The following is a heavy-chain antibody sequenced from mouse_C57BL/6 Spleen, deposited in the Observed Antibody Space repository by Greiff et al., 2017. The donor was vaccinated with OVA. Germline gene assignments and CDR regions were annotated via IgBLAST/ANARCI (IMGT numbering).Heavy chain of an antibody. CDR3: ARGIYYDYDKNYFDY. D-gene: IGHD2-4*01. J-gene: IGHJ2*01. Sequence: QVQLQQSGAELARPGASVKMSCKASGYTFTSNTMNWVKRRPGRGREWIGYINPSSGYTKYNQKFKDKATLTADKSSSTAYMQLSSLTSEDSAVYYCARGIYYDYDKNYFDYWGQGTTLTVSS. V-gene: IGHV1-4*01. CDR1: GYTFTSNT. CDR2: INPSSGYT.